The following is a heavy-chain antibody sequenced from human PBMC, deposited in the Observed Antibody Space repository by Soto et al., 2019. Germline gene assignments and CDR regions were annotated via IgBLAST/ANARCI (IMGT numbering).Heavy chain of an antibody. V-gene: IGHV4-39*02. CDR1: GGSISSSSYY. CDR2: IYYSGST. CDR3: AREYSSSSRAFDI. Sequence: SETLSLTCTVSGGSISSSSYYWGWIRQPPGKGLEWIGSIYYSGSTYYNPSLKSRVTISADTSKNQFSLKLSSVTAADTAVYYCAREYSSSSRAFDIWGQGTMVTVSS. J-gene: IGHJ3*02. D-gene: IGHD6-6*01.